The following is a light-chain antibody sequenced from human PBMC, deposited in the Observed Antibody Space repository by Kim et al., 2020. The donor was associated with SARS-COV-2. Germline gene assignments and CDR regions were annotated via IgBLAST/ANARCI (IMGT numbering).Light chain of an antibody. V-gene: IGLV3-25*03. CDR1: ALQKQY. J-gene: IGLJ2*01. Sequence: PGQTARITCSGDALQKQYAYWYQQKPGQAPVLVIYKDSARPSGIPERFSGSSSGTTVTLTISGVQAEDEADYYCQSADSSGTYVVFGGGTQLTVL. CDR2: KDS. CDR3: QSADSSGTYVV.